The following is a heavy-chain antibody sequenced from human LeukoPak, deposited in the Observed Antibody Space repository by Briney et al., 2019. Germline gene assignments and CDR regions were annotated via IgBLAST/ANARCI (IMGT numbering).Heavy chain of an antibody. CDR1: GYTFTSYG. CDR3: TRLGSYSPPSTGGNAFDI. J-gene: IGHJ3*02. D-gene: IGHD3-16*01. Sequence: ASVKVSCKASGYTFTSYGISWVRQAPGQGLEWMGWISAYNGNTNYAQKVQGRVTMTADTSTRTAYMELRSLTSDDTAMYFCTRLGSYSPPSTGGNAFDIWGQGTMVTVSS. CDR2: ISAYNGNT. V-gene: IGHV1-18*01.